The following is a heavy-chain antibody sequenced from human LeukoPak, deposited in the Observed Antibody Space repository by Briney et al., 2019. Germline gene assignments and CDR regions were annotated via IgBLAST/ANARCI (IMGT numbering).Heavy chain of an antibody. Sequence: GASVQVSCKTSGYSFSTYGITWVRQAPGQGLEWMGWISGHSGDTQYARKFQGRVTLTTDSSTTTAYMDLRALKSDDTAVYYCLRDASGWFLGVQEFPFWGKGTLVIVSS. D-gene: IGHD6-19*01. CDR3: LRDASGWFLGVQEFPF. CDR1: GYSFSTYG. CDR2: ISGHSGDT. V-gene: IGHV1-18*01. J-gene: IGHJ4*02.